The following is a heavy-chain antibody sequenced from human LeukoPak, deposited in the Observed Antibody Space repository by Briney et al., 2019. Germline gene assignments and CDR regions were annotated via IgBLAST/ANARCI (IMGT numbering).Heavy chain of an antibody. D-gene: IGHD6-13*01. CDR2: ISYDGSNK. CDR3: AKGGRSSWHNDC. Sequence: GRSLRLSCAASGFTFSSFGMHWVRQAPGKGLEWVALISYDGSNKYYADSVKGRFTISRDNSESTLYLQMNSLRAEDTAVYYCAKGGRSSWHNDCWGQGSLVTVSS. V-gene: IGHV3-30*18. CDR1: GFTFSSFG. J-gene: IGHJ4*02.